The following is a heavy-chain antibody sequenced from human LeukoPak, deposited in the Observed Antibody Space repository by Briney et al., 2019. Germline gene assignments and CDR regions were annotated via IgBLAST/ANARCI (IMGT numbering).Heavy chain of an antibody. J-gene: IGHJ4*02. V-gene: IGHV1-2*02. CDR1: GGTFTGYY. D-gene: IGHD1-26*01. CDR3: ARDLDSGSYLFDY. CDR2: INPNSGGT. Sequence: ASVKVSCKASGGTFTGYYMHWVRQAPGQGLEWMGWINPNSGGTNYAQKFQGRVTMTRDTSISTAYMELSRLRSDDTAVYYCARDLDSGSYLFDYWGQGTLVTVSS.